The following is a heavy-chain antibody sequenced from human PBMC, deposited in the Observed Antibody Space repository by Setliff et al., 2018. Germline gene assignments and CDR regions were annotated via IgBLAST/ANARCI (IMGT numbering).Heavy chain of an antibody. D-gene: IGHD2-15*01. V-gene: IGHV1-2*02. Sequence: ASVKVSCKASGYTFTGYYMHWVRQAPGQGLEWMGWINPNSGGTNYAQKFQGRVTMTRATSISIAYMELSRLRSDDTAVYYCARDQGGCCGGSCYFWFDPWGQVTLVTVCS. CDR1: GYTFTGYY. CDR2: INPNSGGT. CDR3: ARDQGGCCGGSCYFWFDP. J-gene: IGHJ5*02.